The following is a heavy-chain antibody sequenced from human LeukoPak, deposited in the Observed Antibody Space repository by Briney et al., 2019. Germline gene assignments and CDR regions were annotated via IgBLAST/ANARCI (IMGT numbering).Heavy chain of an antibody. CDR3: ARDFGGSWPT. CDR2: INPSGGST. V-gene: IGHV1-46*01. Sequence: ASVKVSCKASGYTFTSYYMHWVRQAPGQGLEWMGIINPSGGSTSYAQKFQGRVTITADESTSTAYMELSSLRSEDTAVYYCARDFGGSWPTWGQGTLVTVSS. J-gene: IGHJ5*02. D-gene: IGHD3-3*01. CDR1: GYTFTSYY.